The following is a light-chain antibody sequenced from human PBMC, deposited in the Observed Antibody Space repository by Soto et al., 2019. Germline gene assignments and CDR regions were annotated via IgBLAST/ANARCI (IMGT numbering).Light chain of an antibody. CDR3: SSYADSNSVI. J-gene: IGLJ2*01. CDR2: EVF. CDR1: SGDIGDYNY. Sequence: QSALTQPPSASGSPGQSLTISCTGSSGDIGDYNYVSWYHQHPGKVPKLIIYEVFKRPSGVPDRFSGSKSGTTASLTVSGLQAEDGGDYYCSSYADSNSVIFGGGTKLTVL. V-gene: IGLV2-8*01.